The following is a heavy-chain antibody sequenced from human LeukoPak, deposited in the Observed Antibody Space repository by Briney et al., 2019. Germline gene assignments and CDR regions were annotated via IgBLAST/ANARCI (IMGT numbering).Heavy chain of an antibody. J-gene: IGHJ4*02. D-gene: IGHD3-10*01. CDR2: IKEDGREK. CDR3: ARDRTYYGSGRIRGDY. Sequence: GGSLRLSCAASGFTFSNFWMRWVRQAPGKGLEWVTNIKEDGREKYYVDSVKGRFTISRDNAKSSLYLQMNSLRAEDTAVYYCARDRTYYGSGRIRGDYWGQGTLVTVSS. CDR1: GFTFSNFW. V-gene: IGHV3-7*01.